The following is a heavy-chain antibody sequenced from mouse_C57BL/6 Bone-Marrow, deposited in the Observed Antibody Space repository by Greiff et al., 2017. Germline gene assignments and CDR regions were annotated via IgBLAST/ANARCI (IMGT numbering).Heavy chain of an antibody. Sequence: LVESVAELVRPGASVKLSCTASGFNIKNTYMPWVKQRPEQGLEWIGRIDPANGNTKYAPKFQGKATITADTSSNTAYLQLSSLTSEDTAIYYCARRGRSHWYFDVWGTGTTVTVSS. J-gene: IGHJ1*03. V-gene: IGHV14-3*01. CDR2: IDPANGNT. CDR3: ARRGRSHWYFDV. D-gene: IGHD1-1*01. CDR1: GFNIKNTY.